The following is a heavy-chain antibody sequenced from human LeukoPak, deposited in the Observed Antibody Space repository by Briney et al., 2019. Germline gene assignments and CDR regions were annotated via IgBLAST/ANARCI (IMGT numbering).Heavy chain of an antibody. J-gene: IGHJ3*02. V-gene: IGHV4-34*01. CDR3: ARTASAGDYFDAFDI. CDR2: INHSGST. D-gene: IGHD4-17*01. CDR1: GRSFSGYY. Sequence: PSETLSLTCAVYGRSFSGYYWSWIRQPPGRGLEWIGEINHSGSTNYNPSLKSRVTISVDTSKNQFSLKLSSVTAADTAVYYCARTASAGDYFDAFDIWGQGTMVTVSS.